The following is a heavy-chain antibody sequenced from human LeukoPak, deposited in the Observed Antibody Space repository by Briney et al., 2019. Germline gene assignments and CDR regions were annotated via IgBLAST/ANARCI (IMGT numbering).Heavy chain of an antibody. CDR2: ISGSGGST. CDR1: GFTFSSYA. CDR3: AKDRPTVYSSSWLHFLDS. D-gene: IGHD6-13*01. V-gene: IGHV3-23*01. Sequence: GSLRLSCAASGFTFSSYAMSWARQAPGKGLEWVSAISGSGGSTYYADSVKGRFTISRDNSKNTLYLQMNSLRAEDTAVYYCAKDRPTVYSSSWLHFLDSWGQGTLVTVSS. J-gene: IGHJ4*02.